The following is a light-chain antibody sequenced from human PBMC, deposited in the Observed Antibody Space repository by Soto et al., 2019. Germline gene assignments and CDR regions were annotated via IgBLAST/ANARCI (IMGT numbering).Light chain of an antibody. J-gene: IGKJ2*01. V-gene: IGKV3-20*01. CDR2: GAS. CDR1: QSVSSNY. Sequence: EIVLTQSPGTLSLSPGDRATLSGRASQSVSSNYLAWYQQKPGQAPRLLIYGASRGAAGIPDRFSGSGSGTDFTLTISRLEPEDFAVYFCQQYGRSPLFTFGQGTKLAVK. CDR3: QQYGRSPLFT.